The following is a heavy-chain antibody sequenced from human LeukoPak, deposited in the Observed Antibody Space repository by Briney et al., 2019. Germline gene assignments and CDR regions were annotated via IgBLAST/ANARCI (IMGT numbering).Heavy chain of an antibody. CDR3: ARPERGYYFDY. Sequence: SETLSLTCTVSGDSISSYYWSWIRQSPGKGLEWIGYIYYGGSTYYNPSLKSRVTISVDTSKNQFSLKLSSVTAADTAVYYCARPERGYYFDYWGQGTLVTVSS. J-gene: IGHJ4*02. CDR1: GDSISSYY. CDR2: IYYGGST. V-gene: IGHV4-59*08. D-gene: IGHD3-16*01.